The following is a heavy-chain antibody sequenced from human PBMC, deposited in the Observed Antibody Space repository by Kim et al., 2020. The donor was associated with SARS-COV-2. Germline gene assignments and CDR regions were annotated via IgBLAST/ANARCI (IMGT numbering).Heavy chain of an antibody. D-gene: IGHD6-19*01. CDR3: ARGHRYSSGWYGAFDI. V-gene: IGHV3-66*01. J-gene: IGHJ3*02. Sequence: DSVKGRFTIPRDNSKNTLYLQMNSLRAEDTAVYYCARGHRYSSGWYGAFDIWGQGTMVTVSS.